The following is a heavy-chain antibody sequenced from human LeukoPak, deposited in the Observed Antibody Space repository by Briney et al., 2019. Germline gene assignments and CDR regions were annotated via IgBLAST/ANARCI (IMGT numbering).Heavy chain of an antibody. J-gene: IGHJ4*02. Sequence: GGSLRLSCAASGFTYSNYAMSWVRQAPGKGLEWVSAISGSGDGTYSADSVKGRFTISRDNSKNTLYLQMNSLRAEDTAVYYCAKPFYSGYDSHFDYWGQGTLVTVSS. V-gene: IGHV3-23*01. CDR3: AKPFYSGYDSHFDY. CDR1: GFTYSNYA. CDR2: ISGSGDGT. D-gene: IGHD5-12*01.